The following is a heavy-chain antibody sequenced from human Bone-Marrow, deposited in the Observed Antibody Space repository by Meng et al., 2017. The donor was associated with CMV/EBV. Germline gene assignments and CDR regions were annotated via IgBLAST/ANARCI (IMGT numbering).Heavy chain of an antibody. V-gene: IGHV1-2*02. CDR3: ASGNYDFWSGYLLDY. D-gene: IGHD3-3*01. CDR1: GYTFTGYY. CDR2: INPNSGGT. J-gene: IGHJ4*02. Sequence: ASVKGSCKASGYTFTGYYMHWVRQAPGQGLEWMGWINPNSGGTNYAQKFQGRVTMTRDTSISTAYMELSRLRSDDTAVYYCASGNYDFWSGYLLDYWGQGTLATVPS.